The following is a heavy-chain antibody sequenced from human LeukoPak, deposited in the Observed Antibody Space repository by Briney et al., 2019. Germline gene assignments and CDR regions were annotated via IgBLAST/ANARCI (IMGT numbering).Heavy chain of an antibody. J-gene: IGHJ4*02. CDR2: ISSSSSTI. CDR3: ARDSYYDFWSGPDNGY. CDR1: GFTFSSYS. D-gene: IGHD3-3*01. V-gene: IGHV3-48*01. Sequence: GGSLRLSCAASGFTFSSYSMNWVRQAPGKGLEWVSYISSSSSTIYYADSVKGRFTISRDNAKNSLYLQMNSLRAEDTAVYYCARDSYYDFWSGPDNGYWGQGTLVTVSS.